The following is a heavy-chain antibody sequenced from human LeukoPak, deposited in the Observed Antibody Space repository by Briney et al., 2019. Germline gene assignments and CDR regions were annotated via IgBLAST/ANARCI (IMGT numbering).Heavy chain of an antibody. Sequence: GRSLRLSCEASGFSFSTSGVHWVRQAPGKGLEWMAVISKDGRKNHYADSVKGRFTISRDNSKSTLFLQMNSLRPEDTAIYYCARDLLNYGSAYYDVGIFDSLGQGTLVTVSS. CDR2: ISKDGRKN. V-gene: IGHV3-30*04. CDR1: GFSFSTSG. J-gene: IGHJ4*02. CDR3: ARDLLNYGSAYYDVGIFDS. D-gene: IGHD3-10*01.